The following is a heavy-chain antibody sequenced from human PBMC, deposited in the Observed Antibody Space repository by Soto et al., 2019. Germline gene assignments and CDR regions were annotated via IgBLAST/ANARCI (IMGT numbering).Heavy chain of an antibody. CDR1: GFSVSSGY. J-gene: IGHJ3*02. CDR2: IQSDDDT. D-gene: IGHD6-13*01. CDR3: ARDRPAADTPDAFDI. V-gene: IGHV3-53*04. Sequence: PGGSLRLSCAAFGFSVSSGYMSWVRQAPGKGLEWVSVIQSDDDTYYADSVRGRFTIFRHNSENTLYLQMNNLRPEDTAVYYCARDRPAADTPDAFDIWGQGTMVTVSS.